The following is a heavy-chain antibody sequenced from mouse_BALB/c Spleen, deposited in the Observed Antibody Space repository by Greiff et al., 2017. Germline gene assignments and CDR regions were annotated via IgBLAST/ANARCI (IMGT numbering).Heavy chain of an antibody. CDR2: ISSGSSTI. D-gene: IGHD1-2*01. Sequence: EVKLVESGGGLVQPGGSRKLSCAASGFTFSSFGMHWVRQAPEKGLEWVAYISSGSSTIYYADTVKGRFTISRDNPKNTLFLQMTSLRSEDTAMYYWARSRLRAMDYWGQGTSVTVSS. CDR1: GFTFSSFG. V-gene: IGHV5-17*02. J-gene: IGHJ4*01. CDR3: ARSRLRAMDY.